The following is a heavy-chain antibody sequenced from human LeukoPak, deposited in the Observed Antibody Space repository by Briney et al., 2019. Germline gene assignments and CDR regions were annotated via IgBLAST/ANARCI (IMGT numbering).Heavy chain of an antibody. J-gene: IGHJ4*02. CDR2: ISYDESNK. D-gene: IGHD3-16*01. V-gene: IGHV3-30-3*01. CDR1: GFTFSSYA. CDR3: AREKRYYDYVWGSYPPDY. Sequence: GGSLRLSCAASGFTFSSYAMHWVRQAPGKGLEWVAVISYDESNKYYADSVKGRFTISRDNSKNTLYLQMNSLRAEDTAVYYCAREKRYYDYVWGSYPPDYWGQGTLVTVSS.